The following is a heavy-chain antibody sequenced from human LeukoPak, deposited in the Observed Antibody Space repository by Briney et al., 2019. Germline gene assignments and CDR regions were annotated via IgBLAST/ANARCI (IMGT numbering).Heavy chain of an antibody. CDR3: ARAGEYCSSTSCYRFDY. D-gene: IGHD2-2*01. CDR2: IIPIFGTA. J-gene: IGHJ4*02. CDR1: GGTFSSYA. V-gene: IGHV1-69*13. Sequence: SVKVSCKASGGTFSSYAISWMRQAPGQGLEWMGGIIPIFGTANYAQKFQGRVTITADESTSTAYMELSSLRSEDTAVYYCARAGEYCSSTSCYRFDYWGQGTLVTVSS.